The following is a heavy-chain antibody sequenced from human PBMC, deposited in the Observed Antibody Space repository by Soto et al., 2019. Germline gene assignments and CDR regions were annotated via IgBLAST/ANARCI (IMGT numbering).Heavy chain of an antibody. D-gene: IGHD4-17*01. Sequence: QLQLQESGSGLVKPSETLSLTCVVSGGSINTGGYSGSWIRQPPGKGLEWIGSIYHAGTTASTPSLKSRVTISVDRSKNPFSLRLTSVTAADTGVYYCASSYGDYGRGWFDSWGQGPQVTVSS. CDR2: IYHAGTT. CDR3: ASSYGDYGRGWFDS. J-gene: IGHJ5*01. CDR1: GGSINTGGYS. V-gene: IGHV4-30-2*01.